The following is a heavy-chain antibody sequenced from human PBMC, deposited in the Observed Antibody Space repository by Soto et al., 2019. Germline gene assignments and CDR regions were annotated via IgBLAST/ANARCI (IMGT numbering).Heavy chain of an antibody. CDR3: ARGFNDFWSGYSWFDP. CDR2: IYYSGST. CDR1: GGSISSGDYY. Sequence: TCTVSGGSISSGDYYWGWIRQPPGKGLEWIGYIYYSGSTYYNPSLKSRVTISVDTSKNQFSLKLSSVTAADTAVYYCARGFNDFWSGYSWFDPWGQGTLVTVSS. V-gene: IGHV4-30-4*01. J-gene: IGHJ5*02. D-gene: IGHD3-3*01.